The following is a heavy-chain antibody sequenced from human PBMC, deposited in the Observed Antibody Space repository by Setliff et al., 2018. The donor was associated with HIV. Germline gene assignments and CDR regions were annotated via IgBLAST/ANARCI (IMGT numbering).Heavy chain of an antibody. CDR3: ARRVPYGGFDY. Sequence: SETLSLTCTVSGGSISSNSYHWSWIRQPPGKGLEWIGYVYDTGSTNYNPSLKSRVTISVDTSKNQFSLKLTSVTAADTAVYYCARRVPYGGFDYWGQGTLVTVSS. V-gene: IGHV4-61*05. CDR1: GGSISSNSYH. D-gene: IGHD1-1*01. J-gene: IGHJ4*02. CDR2: VYDTGST.